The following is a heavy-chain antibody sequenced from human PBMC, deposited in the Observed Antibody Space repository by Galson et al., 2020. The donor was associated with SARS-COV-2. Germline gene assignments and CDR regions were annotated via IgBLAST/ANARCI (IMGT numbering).Heavy chain of an antibody. J-gene: IGHJ5*02. V-gene: IGHV4-61*01. CDR1: GGSVSSGSYY. Sequence: SETLSLTRTVPGGSVSSGSYYWSWNRQPPGKGLEWTGHIYHRGRTNYNPSLKSRVTITVDTSKNTFTLKLSSETAADTAVYYCAREVVGGIAVAGTVGLGFDPWGQGTLVTVSS. D-gene: IGHD6-19*01. CDR2: IYHRGRT. CDR3: AREVVGGIAVAGTVGLGFDP.